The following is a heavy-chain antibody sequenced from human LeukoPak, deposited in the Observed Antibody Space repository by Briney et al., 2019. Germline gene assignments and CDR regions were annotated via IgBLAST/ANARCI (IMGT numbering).Heavy chain of an antibody. CDR3: ARPLMYYFGSETYYWFDP. Sequence: GGSLRLSCEASGFTFTTYWMGWVRQAPGKGVEWVASIKQDGSGKYYVDSVKGRFTISRDNAKNSLYLQMNSLRAEDTAMYYCARPLMYYFGSETYYWFDPWGQGTLVTVSS. CDR2: IKQDGSGK. D-gene: IGHD3-10*01. CDR1: GFTFTTYW. V-gene: IGHV3-7*01. J-gene: IGHJ5*02.